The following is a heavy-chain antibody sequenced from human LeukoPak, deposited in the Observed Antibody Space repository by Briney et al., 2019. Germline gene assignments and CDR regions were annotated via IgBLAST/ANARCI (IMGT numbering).Heavy chain of an antibody. CDR2: ISYDGSTK. D-gene: IGHD3-3*01. CDR3: ARDHYDFWSGYSYGMDV. CDR1: GFTFSSYG. Sequence: GRSLRLSCAASGFTFSSYGMHWVRQAPGKGLEWVAVISYDGSTKYYADSVKGRFTISRDNAKNSLYLQMNSLRAEDTAVYYCARDHYDFWSGYSYGMDVWGQGTTVTVSS. J-gene: IGHJ6*02. V-gene: IGHV3-30*03.